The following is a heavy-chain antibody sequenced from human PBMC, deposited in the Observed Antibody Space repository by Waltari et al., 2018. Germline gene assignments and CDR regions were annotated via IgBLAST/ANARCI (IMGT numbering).Heavy chain of an antibody. V-gene: IGHV5-51*01. CDR3: ARGGDCSSTSCYTITSTAFDI. D-gene: IGHD2-2*02. J-gene: IGHJ3*02. CDR2: IYPGDSDP. CDR1: GYSFTSYW. Sequence: EVQLVQSGAEVKKPGESLKISCKGSGYSFTSYWIGWVRQMPGKGLEWMGVIYPGDSDPRYSPSFQGQVTTSADKSISTAYLQWSSLKASDTAMYYCARGGDCSSTSCYTITSTAFDIWGQGTMVTVSS.